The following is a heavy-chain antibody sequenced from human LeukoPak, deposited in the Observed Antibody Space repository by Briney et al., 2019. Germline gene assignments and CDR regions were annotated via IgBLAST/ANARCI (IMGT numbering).Heavy chain of an antibody. V-gene: IGHV4-4*07. CDR1: GGSISRYY. J-gene: IGHJ4*02. Sequence: PSETLSLTCTVSGGSISRYYWSWIRQPAGKGLEWIGRIYTSGSTNYNPSLKSRVTMSVDTSKNQFSLKLSSVTAADTAVYYCARSPRGYSGYDFVDYWGQGTLVTVSS. CDR3: ARSPRGYSGYDFVDY. CDR2: IYTSGST. D-gene: IGHD5-12*01.